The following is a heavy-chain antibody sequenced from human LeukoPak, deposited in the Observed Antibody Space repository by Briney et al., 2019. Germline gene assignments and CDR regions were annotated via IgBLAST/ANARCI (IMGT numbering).Heavy chain of an antibody. D-gene: IGHD1-1*01. CDR2: ISSSGSTM. CDR3: ARLPITTGIEY. V-gene: IGHV3-48*03. Sequence: PGGSLRLSCAASGFTFSSYEMNWVRQAPGKGLEWISYISSSGSTMCADSVKGRFTISRDNAKNSLYLQMSSLRAEDTAVYYCARLPITTGIEYWGQGTLVSVSS. J-gene: IGHJ4*02. CDR1: GFTFSSYE.